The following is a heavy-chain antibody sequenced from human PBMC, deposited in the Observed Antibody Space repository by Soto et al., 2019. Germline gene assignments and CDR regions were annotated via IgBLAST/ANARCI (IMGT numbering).Heavy chain of an antibody. J-gene: IGHJ4*02. CDR1: GGTFSSYA. CDR2: IIPIFGTA. Sequence: QVQLVQSGAEVKKPGSSVKVSCKASGGTFSSYAISWVRQAPGQGLEWMGGIIPIFGTANYAQKFKGRVTITADEPTSTAYMELSSLISEDTAVYYCARNTYLAAAGIWWDYWCQGTLVTVSS. D-gene: IGHD6-13*01. CDR3: ARNTYLAAAGIWWDY. V-gene: IGHV1-69*01.